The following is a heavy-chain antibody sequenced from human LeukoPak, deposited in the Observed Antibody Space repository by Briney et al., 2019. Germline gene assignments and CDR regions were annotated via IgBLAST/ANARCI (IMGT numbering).Heavy chain of an antibody. J-gene: IGHJ5*02. V-gene: IGHV4-59*08. Sequence: SETLSLTCTVSGGSISSYYWSWIRQPPGKGLEWIGYIYYSGSTNYNPSLKSRVTISVDTSKNQFSLKLSSVTAADTAVYYCARHLGYCSSTSCGNGNWFDPWGQGTLVTVSS. CDR3: ARHLGYCSSTSCGNGNWFDP. D-gene: IGHD2-2*01. CDR1: GGSISSYY. CDR2: IYYSGST.